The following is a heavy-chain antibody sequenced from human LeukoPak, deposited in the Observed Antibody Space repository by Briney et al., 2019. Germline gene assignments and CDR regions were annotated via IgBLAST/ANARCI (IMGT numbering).Heavy chain of an antibody. J-gene: IGHJ4*02. V-gene: IGHV3-30-3*02. CDR2: ISYDGSNK. D-gene: IGHD3-10*01. Sequence: GGSLRLSCAASGFTFSSYAMHWVRQAPGKGLEWVAVISYDGSNKYYADSVKGRFTMSRDNSKNTLYLQMSSLGVEDTAIYYCAKQGDRAYFDFWGQGTLVTVSS. CDR1: GFTFSSYA. CDR3: AKQGDRAYFDF.